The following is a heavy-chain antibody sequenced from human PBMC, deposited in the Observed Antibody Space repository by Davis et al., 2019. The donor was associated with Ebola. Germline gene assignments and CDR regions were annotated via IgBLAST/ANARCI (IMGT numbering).Heavy chain of an antibody. CDR1: GGSISSYY. V-gene: IGHV4-59*01. CDR2: INYSGST. Sequence: SETLSLTCTVSGGSISSYYWSWIRQPPGKGLEWIGYINYSGSTNNNPSLKSRITISVDTSKNQFSLKLSSVTAADTAVYYCVRMGFWSGYYYGMDVWGKGTTVTVSS. CDR3: VRMGFWSGYYYGMDV. J-gene: IGHJ6*04. D-gene: IGHD3-3*01.